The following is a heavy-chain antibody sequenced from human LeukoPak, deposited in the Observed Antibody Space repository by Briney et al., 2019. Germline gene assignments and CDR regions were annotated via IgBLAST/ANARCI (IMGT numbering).Heavy chain of an antibody. Sequence: ASVKVSCKASGYTFTGYYMHWVRQAPRQGLEWMGWINPNSGGTNYAQKFQGWVTMTRDTSISTAYMELSRLRSDDTAVYYCVREEYGDILTGYYGYWGQGTLVTVSS. CDR1: GYTFTGYY. CDR2: INPNSGGT. J-gene: IGHJ4*02. V-gene: IGHV1-2*04. D-gene: IGHD3-9*01. CDR3: VREEYGDILTGYYGY.